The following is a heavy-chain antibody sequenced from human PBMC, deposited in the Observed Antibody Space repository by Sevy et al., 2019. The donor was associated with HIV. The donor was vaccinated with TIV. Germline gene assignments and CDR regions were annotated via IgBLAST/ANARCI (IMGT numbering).Heavy chain of an antibody. CDR3: ARKHCSSTSCPSHFDY. D-gene: IGHD2-2*01. CDR1: GFTFSSYW. CDR2: IKQDGSEK. J-gene: IGHJ4*02. V-gene: IGHV3-7*01. Sequence: GGSLRLSCAASGFTFSSYWMSWVRQAPGKGLEWVANIKQDGSEKYYVDSVKGRFTIYRDNAKNSLYLQMNSLRAEDTAVYYCARKHCSSTSCPSHFDYWGQGTLVTVSS.